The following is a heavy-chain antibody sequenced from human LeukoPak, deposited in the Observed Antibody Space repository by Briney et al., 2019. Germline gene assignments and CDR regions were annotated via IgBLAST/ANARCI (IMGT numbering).Heavy chain of an antibody. CDR3: ARDGRFMTYQHYYDSSGDRPFDY. Sequence: ASMKVSCKASGYTFTSYYMHWVRQAPGQGLEWMGIINPSGGSTSYAQKFQGRVTMTRDTSTSTVYMELSSLRSEDTAVYYCARDGRFMTYQHYYDSSGDRPFDYWGQGTLVTVSS. J-gene: IGHJ4*02. CDR2: INPSGGST. V-gene: IGHV1-46*01. CDR1: GYTFTSYY. D-gene: IGHD3-22*01.